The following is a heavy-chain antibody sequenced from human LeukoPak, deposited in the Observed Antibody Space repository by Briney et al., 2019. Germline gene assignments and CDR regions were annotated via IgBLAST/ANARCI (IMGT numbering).Heavy chain of an antibody. CDR2: INSDGSST. CDR3: ARGDYYDSRGTYYFDY. D-gene: IGHD3-22*01. CDR1: GFTFSSYW. V-gene: IGHV3-74*01. Sequence: GGSLRLSCAASGFTFSSYWMHWVRQAPGKGLVWVSRINSDGSSTSYADSVKGRFTISRDNAKNTLYLQMNSLRAEDTAVYYCARGDYYDSRGTYYFDYWGQGTLVTVSS. J-gene: IGHJ4*02.